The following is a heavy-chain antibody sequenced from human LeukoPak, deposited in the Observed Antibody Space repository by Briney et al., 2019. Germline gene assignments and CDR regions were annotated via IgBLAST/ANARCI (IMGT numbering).Heavy chain of an antibody. CDR1: GYTFTSYG. Sequence: ASVKVSCKASGYTFTSYGISWVRQPPGQGLEWMGWINAYNGNTNYAQKLQGRVTMTTDTSTSTAYMELRSLRSDDTAVYYCGRLARRDDGEKLDFWGQGTRLSVS. J-gene: IGHJ4*02. D-gene: IGHD3-10*01. CDR3: GRLARRDDGEKLDF. V-gene: IGHV1-18*01. CDR2: INAYNGNT.